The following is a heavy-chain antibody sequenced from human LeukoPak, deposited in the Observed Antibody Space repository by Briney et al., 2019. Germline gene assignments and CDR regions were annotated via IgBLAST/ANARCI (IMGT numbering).Heavy chain of an antibody. Sequence: QPGGSLRLSCAASGFTFSSYSMNWVRQTPGKGLEWVSYISSSSSTIYYADSVKGRFTISRDNAKNSLYLQMNSLRAEDTAGYYCARDYDSTGYYYIWDYWGQGTLVTVSS. CDR1: GFTFSSYS. V-gene: IGHV3-48*04. D-gene: IGHD3-22*01. CDR2: ISSSSSTI. J-gene: IGHJ4*02. CDR3: ARDYDSTGYYYIWDY.